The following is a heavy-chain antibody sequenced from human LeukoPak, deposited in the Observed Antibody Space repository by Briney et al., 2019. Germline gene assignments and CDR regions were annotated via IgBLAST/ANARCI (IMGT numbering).Heavy chain of an antibody. CDR2: ISSSGSTI. CDR3: ARDPGYCSGGSCQYYYYYYMDV. CDR1: GGSFSDYY. D-gene: IGHD2-15*01. J-gene: IGHJ6*03. V-gene: IGHV3-11*04. Sequence: LSLTCAVYGGSFSDYYMSWIRQAPGKGLEWVSYISSSGSTIYYADSVKGRFTISRDNAKNSLYLQMNSLRAEDTAVYYCARDPGYCSGGSCQYYYYYYMDVWGKGTTVTVSS.